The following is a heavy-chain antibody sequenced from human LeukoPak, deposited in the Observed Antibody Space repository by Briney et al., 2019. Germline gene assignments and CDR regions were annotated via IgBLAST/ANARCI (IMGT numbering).Heavy chain of an antibody. J-gene: IGHJ3*02. Sequence: PGGSLRLSCAASGFTFSSYGMHWVRQAPGKGLEWVAFIRYDGSNKYYADSVKGRFTISRDNSKKTLYLQMNSLRAEDTAVYYCARINSVPTTVVTPYAFDIWGQGTMVTVSS. V-gene: IGHV3-30*02. CDR2: IRYDGSNK. D-gene: IGHD4-23*01. CDR1: GFTFSSYG. CDR3: ARINSVPTTVVTPYAFDI.